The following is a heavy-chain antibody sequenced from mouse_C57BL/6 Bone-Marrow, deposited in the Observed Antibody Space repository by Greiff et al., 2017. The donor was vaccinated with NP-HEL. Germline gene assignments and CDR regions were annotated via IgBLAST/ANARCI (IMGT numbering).Heavy chain of an antibody. Sequence: VQLQQSGAELVRPGASVKLSCTASGFNIKDDYMHWVKQRPEQGLEWIGWIDPENGDTEYASKFQGKATITADTSSNTAYLPLSSLTSEDTAVYYCTTYYGSSYEDWGQGTTLTVSS. J-gene: IGHJ2*01. D-gene: IGHD1-1*01. CDR2: IDPENGDT. CDR3: TTYYGSSYED. CDR1: GFNIKDDY. V-gene: IGHV14-4*01.